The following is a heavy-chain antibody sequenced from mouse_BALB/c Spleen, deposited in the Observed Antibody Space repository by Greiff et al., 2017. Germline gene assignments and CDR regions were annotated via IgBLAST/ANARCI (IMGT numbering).Heavy chain of an antibody. Sequence: VKLMESGPGLVAPSQSLSITCTASGFSLTGYGVNWVRQPPGKGLEWLGMIWGDGSTDYNSALKSRLSISKDNSKSQVFLKMNSLQTDDTARYYCAREYYGNSDWYFDVWGAGTTVTVSS. V-gene: IGHV2-6-7*01. CDR3: AREYYGNSDWYFDV. CDR2: IWGDGST. J-gene: IGHJ1*01. CDR1: GFSLTGYG. D-gene: IGHD2-1*01.